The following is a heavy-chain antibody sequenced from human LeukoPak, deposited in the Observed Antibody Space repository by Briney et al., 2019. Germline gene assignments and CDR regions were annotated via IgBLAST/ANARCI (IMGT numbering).Heavy chain of an antibody. V-gene: IGHV3-23*01. D-gene: IGHD4-17*01. CDR3: AKFATTPSPSDY. J-gene: IGHJ4*02. CDR1: GFTFSTYA. CDR2: VSGSGDDRDYT. Sequence: GGSLRLSCAASGFTFSTYAMKWVRRAPGKGLEWVSTVSGSGDDRDYTYYADSVKGRFTVSRDNSKNTLYLQMSSLRAEDTAVYYCAKFATTPSPSDYWGQGTLVTVSS.